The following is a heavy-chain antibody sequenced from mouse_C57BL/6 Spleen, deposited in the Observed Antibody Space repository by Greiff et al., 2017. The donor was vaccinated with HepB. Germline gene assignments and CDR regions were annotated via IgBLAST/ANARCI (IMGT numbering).Heavy chain of an antibody. CDR2: IDPSDSYT. D-gene: IGHD2-2*01. V-gene: IGHV1-69*01. J-gene: IGHJ4*01. Sequence: VQLQQPGAELVMPGASVKLSCKASGYTFTSYWMHWVKQRPGQGLEWIGEIDPSDSYTNYNQKFKGKSTLTVDKSSSTAYMQLSSLTSEDSAVYYCARKEIGYYYAMDYWGQGTSVTVSS. CDR1: GYTFTSYW. CDR3: ARKEIGYYYAMDY.